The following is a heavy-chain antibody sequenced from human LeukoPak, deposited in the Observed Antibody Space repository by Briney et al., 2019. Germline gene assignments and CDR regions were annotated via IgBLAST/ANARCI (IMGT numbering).Heavy chain of an antibody. Sequence: GGSLRLSCAASGFTFSSYAMSWVRQAPGKGLEWVANIKQDGSKKSYVDSVKGRFTISRDNAKNSLYLQMNSLRAEVTAIYYCTRVGYIDEGIDYWGQGTLVTVSS. V-gene: IGHV3-7*04. D-gene: IGHD5-24*01. J-gene: IGHJ4*02. CDR2: IKQDGSKK. CDR3: TRVGYIDEGIDY. CDR1: GFTFSSYA.